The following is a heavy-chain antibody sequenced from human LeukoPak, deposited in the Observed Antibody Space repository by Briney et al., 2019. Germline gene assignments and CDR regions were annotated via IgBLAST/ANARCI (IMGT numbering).Heavy chain of an antibody. Sequence: ASVKVSCKASGYTFTSYDINWVRQAPGQGLEWMGWINPNSGGTNYAQKFQGRVTMTRDTYISTAYMELSRLRSDDTAVYYCARAHYFGSGTYYKRTNLYYFDYWGQGTLVTVSS. CDR3: ARAHYFGSGTYYKRTNLYYFDY. V-gene: IGHV1-2*02. D-gene: IGHD3-10*01. CDR1: GYTFTSYD. CDR2: INPNSGGT. J-gene: IGHJ4*02.